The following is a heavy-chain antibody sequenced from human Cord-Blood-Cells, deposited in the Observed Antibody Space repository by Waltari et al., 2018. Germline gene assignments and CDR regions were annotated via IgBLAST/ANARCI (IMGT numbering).Heavy chain of an antibody. J-gene: IGHJ3*02. CDR2: INHSGST. CDR3: ARDLTHLDAFDI. V-gene: IGHV4-34*01. CDR1: GGSFSGYY. D-gene: IGHD7-27*01. Sequence: QVQLQQWGAGLLKPSETLSLTCAVYGGSFSGYYWSWIRQPPGKGLEWIGEINHSGSTNYNPSLKSRVTISVDTSKNQFSLKLSSVTAADTAVYYCARDLTHLDAFDIWGQGTMVTVSS.